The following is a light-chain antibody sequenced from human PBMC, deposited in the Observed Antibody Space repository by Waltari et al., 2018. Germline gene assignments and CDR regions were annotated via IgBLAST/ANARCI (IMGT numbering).Light chain of an antibody. V-gene: IGLV7-43*01. CDR1: TGAVTSGNY. CDR2: TTN. J-gene: IGLJ2*01. CDR3: LIYYGGIVV. Sequence: QTVVTQEPSLTVSPGGTITLTCASSTGAVTSGNYPNWFQQKPGQAPRPLIYTTNNKHSWTPARFAGSLLGGKAALTLSGVQPEGEADYYCLIYYGGIVVFGGGTKLTVL.